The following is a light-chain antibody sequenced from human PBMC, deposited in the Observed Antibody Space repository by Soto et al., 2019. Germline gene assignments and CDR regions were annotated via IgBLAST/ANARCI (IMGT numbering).Light chain of an antibody. Sequence: QSVLTQPPSASGTPGQRVTISCSGGNSNIGTNSVYWYQQLPGTAPKLLIYRNNQRPSGVSDRFSGSKSGTSASLAISGLRSEDEADYYCAAWDDSLSGLFGGGTKLTVL. CDR3: AAWDDSLSGL. CDR2: RNN. J-gene: IGLJ2*01. V-gene: IGLV1-47*01. CDR1: NSNIGTNS.